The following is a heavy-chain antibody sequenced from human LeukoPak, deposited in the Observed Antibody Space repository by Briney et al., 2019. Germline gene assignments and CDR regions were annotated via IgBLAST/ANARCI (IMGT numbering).Heavy chain of an antibody. CDR1: GYDFSVYW. CDR2: IYPGDSHT. V-gene: IGHV5-51*01. CDR3: VRGGAVDTTLVAPFDL. Sequence: GESLKISCKGSGYDFSVYWIVWVRQIPGKGLEWMGIIYPGDSHTTYSPSFQGQVTVSVDKSISTAYLQWISLKASDTAMYYCVRGGAVDTTLVAPFDLWGQGTLVTVSS. D-gene: IGHD5-18*01. J-gene: IGHJ5*02.